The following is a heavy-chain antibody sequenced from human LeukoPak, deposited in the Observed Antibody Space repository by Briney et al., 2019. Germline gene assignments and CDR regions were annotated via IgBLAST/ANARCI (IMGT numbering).Heavy chain of an antibody. CDR3: SKWKAIVLVPAARSPIDY. CDR2: ISGSGVST. Sequence: PGGSLRLSCAASGFIVSSNYMSWVRQAPGKGLEWVSAISGSGVSTYYADSVKGRFIISRDTSKNTLYLQMNSLRAEDTAVYYCSKWKAIVLVPAARSPIDYWGQGTLVTVSS. D-gene: IGHD2-2*01. CDR1: GFIVSSNY. J-gene: IGHJ4*02. V-gene: IGHV3-23*01.